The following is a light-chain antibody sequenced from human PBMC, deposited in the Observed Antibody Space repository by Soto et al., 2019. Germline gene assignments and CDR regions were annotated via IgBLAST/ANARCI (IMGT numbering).Light chain of an antibody. CDR3: QQYGSPR. Sequence: EILLTQSPGTLSFSPGERATLSCRASQSVSSSYLAWYQQKPGQAPRLLIYGASSRATGIPDRFSGSGSGTDFTLTISRLEPEDFAVYYCQQYGSPRFGGGTKV. CDR1: QSVSSSY. V-gene: IGKV3-20*01. CDR2: GAS. J-gene: IGKJ4*01.